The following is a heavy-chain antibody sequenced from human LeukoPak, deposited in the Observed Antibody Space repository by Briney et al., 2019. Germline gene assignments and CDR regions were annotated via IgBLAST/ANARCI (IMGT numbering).Heavy chain of an antibody. CDR2: IYSGGST. Sequence: GGSLRLSCAASGFTFSSYAMSWVRQAPGKGPEWVSVIYSGGSTYYADSVKGRFTISRDNSKNTLYLQMNSLRAEDTAVYYCARETTWGYGGNSVDGYWGQGTLVTVSS. J-gene: IGHJ4*02. V-gene: IGHV3-53*01. D-gene: IGHD4-23*01. CDR1: GFTFSSYA. CDR3: ARETTWGYGGNSVDGY.